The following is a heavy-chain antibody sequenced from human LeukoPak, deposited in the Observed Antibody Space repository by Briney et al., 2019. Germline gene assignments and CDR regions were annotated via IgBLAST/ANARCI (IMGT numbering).Heavy chain of an antibody. J-gene: IGHJ3*02. D-gene: IGHD3-22*01. V-gene: IGHV1-18*01. CDR3: ARDLSPYYYDSSGYYILDAFDI. CDR1: GYTFTSYS. CDR2: IIPIFATA. Sequence: ASVKVSCKTSGYTFTSYSISWVRQAPGQGLEWMGGIIPIFATANYAQKLQGRVTMTTDTSTSTAYMELRSLRSDDTAVYYCARDLSPYYYDSSGYYILDAFDIWGQGTMVTVSS.